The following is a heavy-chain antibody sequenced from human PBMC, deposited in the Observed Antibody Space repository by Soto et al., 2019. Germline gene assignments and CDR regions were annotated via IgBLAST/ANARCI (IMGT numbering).Heavy chain of an antibody. CDR3: AKDLQPADFWSGYYMGGVDY. Sequence: GGSLRLSCAASGFTFSSYAMSWVRQAPGKGLEWVSAISGSGGSTYYADSVKGRFTISRDNSKNTLYLQMNSLRAEDTAVYYCAKDLQPADFWSGYYMGGVDYWGQGTLVTVSS. V-gene: IGHV3-23*01. D-gene: IGHD3-3*01. CDR1: GFTFSSYA. CDR2: ISGSGGST. J-gene: IGHJ4*02.